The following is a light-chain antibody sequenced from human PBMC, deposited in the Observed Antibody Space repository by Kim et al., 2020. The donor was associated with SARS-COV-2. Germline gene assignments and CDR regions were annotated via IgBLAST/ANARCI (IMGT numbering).Light chain of an antibody. CDR1: QYVSSRW. V-gene: IGKV3-20*01. CDR3: QRYGTSPPYT. J-gene: IGKJ2*01. Sequence: SPGERATLSCRASQYVSSRWLALYPHEPGQAPRILIYGASNRATGIPDRFSGTGSGTDFTLTITRLQPEDFAVYYCQRYGTSPPYTFGQGTKLEIK. CDR2: GAS.